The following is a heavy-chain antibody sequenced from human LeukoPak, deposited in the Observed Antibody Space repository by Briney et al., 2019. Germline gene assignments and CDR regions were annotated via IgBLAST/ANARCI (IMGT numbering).Heavy chain of an antibody. CDR1: GFTFSSYA. CDR3: ARGGWYYFDY. V-gene: IGHV3-23*01. J-gene: IGHJ4*02. Sequence: GGSLRLSCAASGFTFSSYAMSWVRQAPGKGLEWVSAINGGGGSTYYSDSVKGRFTISRDNAKNSLSLQMNSLRAEDTAVYYCARGGWYYFDYWGQGTLVTVSS. CDR2: INGGGGST.